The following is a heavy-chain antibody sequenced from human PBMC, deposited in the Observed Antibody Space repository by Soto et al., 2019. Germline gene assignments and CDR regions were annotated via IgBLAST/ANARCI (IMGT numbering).Heavy chain of an antibody. CDR3: ARAPVGYYGSGSFDY. CDR2: IIPIFGTA. Sequence: QVQLVQSGAEVKKPGSSVKVSCKASGGTFSSYAISWVRQAPGQGLAWMGGIIPIFGTANYAQKFQGRVTIPADKSTSTAYMELSSLRSEDTAVYYCARAPVGYYGSGSFDYWGQGTLVTVSS. J-gene: IGHJ4*02. CDR1: GGTFSSYA. D-gene: IGHD3-10*01. V-gene: IGHV1-69*06.